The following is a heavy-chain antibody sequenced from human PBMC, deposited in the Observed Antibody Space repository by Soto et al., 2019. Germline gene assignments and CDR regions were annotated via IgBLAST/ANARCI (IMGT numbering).Heavy chain of an antibody. CDR2: IYYSGST. J-gene: IGHJ4*02. Sequence: PSETLSLTCTVSGGSISSGDYYWSWIRQPPGTGLEWIGYIYYSGSTYYNPSLESRVTISVDTSKNQFSLKLSSVTAADTAVYYCARADSSGYPYFDYWGQGSLVTVSS. D-gene: IGHD3-22*01. V-gene: IGHV4-30-4*01. CDR1: GGSISSGDYY. CDR3: ARADSSGYPYFDY.